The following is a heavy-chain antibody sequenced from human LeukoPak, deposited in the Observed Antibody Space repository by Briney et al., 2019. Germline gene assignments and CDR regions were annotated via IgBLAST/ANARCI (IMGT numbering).Heavy chain of an antibody. CDR2: ISTSEST. J-gene: IGHJ5*02. CDR1: GDSISSEAYY. V-gene: IGHV4-61*02. D-gene: IGHD2-8*02. CDR3: AKGSGPPWFDP. Sequence: SETLSLTCSVSGDSISSEAYYWSWIRQPAGKGLEWIGRISTSESTNYNPSLKSRVTISRDTSKNQFSLKLSSVTAADTAVYYCAKGSGPPWFDPWGQGTLVTVSS.